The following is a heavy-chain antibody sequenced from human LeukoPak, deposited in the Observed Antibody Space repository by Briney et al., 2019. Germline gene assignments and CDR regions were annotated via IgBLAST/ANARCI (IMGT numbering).Heavy chain of an antibody. V-gene: IGHV3-30*02. CDR1: GFTFSSSG. J-gene: IGHJ4*02. Sequence: GGSLRLSCAASGFTFSSSGMHWVRQAPGKGLEWVAFIRFDGSDIYYGDSVKGRFTISRDNSKNTLYLHLNSLRGEDTAVYYCAKDHATHDFLTGYPAYWGQGIPVIVSS. CDR2: IRFDGSDI. CDR3: AKDHATHDFLTGYPAY. D-gene: IGHD3-9*01.